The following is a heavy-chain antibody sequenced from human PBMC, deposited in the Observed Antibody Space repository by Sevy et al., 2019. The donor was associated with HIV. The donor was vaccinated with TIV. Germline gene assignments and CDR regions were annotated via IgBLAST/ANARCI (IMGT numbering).Heavy chain of an antibody. V-gene: IGHV3-30*04. CDR3: ARNPEG. Sequence: GGSLRLSCAASGFTFSSYAMHWVRQAPGKGLEWVAFISYDGSNKYYADSVKGRFTISRDNSKNTLYLQMNSLRAEDTAVYYCARNPEGWGQGTLVTVSS. J-gene: IGHJ4*02. CDR1: GFTFSSYA. CDR2: ISYDGSNK.